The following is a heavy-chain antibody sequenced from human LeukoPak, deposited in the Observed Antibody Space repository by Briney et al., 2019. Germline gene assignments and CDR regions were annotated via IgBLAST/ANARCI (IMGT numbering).Heavy chain of an antibody. CDR3: ARGIVVVPAAEEGGFDY. CDR2: IRYDGSNK. CDR1: GFTFSSYG. V-gene: IGHV3-30*02. J-gene: IGHJ4*02. Sequence: GGSLRLSCAASGFTFSSYGMHWVRQAPGKGLEWVAFIRYDGSNKYYADSVKGRFTISRDNSKNTLYLQMNSLRAEDTAVYYCARGIVVVPAAEEGGFDYWGQGPLVTVP. D-gene: IGHD2-2*01.